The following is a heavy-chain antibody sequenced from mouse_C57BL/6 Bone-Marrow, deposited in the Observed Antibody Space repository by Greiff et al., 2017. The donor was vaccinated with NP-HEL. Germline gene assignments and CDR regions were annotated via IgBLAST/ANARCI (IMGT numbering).Heavy chain of an antibody. CDR1: GYTFTSYG. J-gene: IGHJ2*01. V-gene: IGHV1-81*01. Sequence: VQLVESGAELARPGASVKLSCKASGYTFTSYGISWVKQRTGQGLEWIGEIYPRSGNTYYNEKFKGKATLTADKSSSTAYMELRSLTSEDSAVYFCARGPDGYYSFDYWGQGTTLTVSS. CDR3: ARGPDGYYSFDY. CDR2: IYPRSGNT. D-gene: IGHD2-3*01.